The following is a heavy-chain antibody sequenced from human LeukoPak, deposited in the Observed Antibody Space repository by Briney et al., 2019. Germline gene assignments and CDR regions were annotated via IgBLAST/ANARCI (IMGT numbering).Heavy chain of an antibody. V-gene: IGHV4-34*01. D-gene: IGHD6-13*01. CDR2: INHSGST. Sequence: SETLSLTCAVYGGSFSGYCWSWIRQPPGKGLEWIGEINHSGSTNYNPSLKSRVTISVDTSKNQFSLKLSSVTAADTAVYYCARVRQLVYLSWFDPWGQGTLVTVSS. CDR1: GGSFSGYC. CDR3: ARVRQLVYLSWFDP. J-gene: IGHJ5*02.